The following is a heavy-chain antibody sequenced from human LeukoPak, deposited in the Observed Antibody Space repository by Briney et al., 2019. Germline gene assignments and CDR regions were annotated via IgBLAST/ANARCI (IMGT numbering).Heavy chain of an antibody. CDR1: GFTFSNAW. CDR2: IKSKTDGGTT. CDR3: TTDHRGPIGLVTLN. D-gene: IGHD3/OR15-3a*01. V-gene: IGHV3-15*07. J-gene: IGHJ4*02. Sequence: GGSLRLSCAASGFTFSNAWMNWVRQAPGKGLEWVGRIKSKTDGGTTDYAAPVKGRFTISRDDSKNTPYLQMNSLKTEDTAVYYCTTDHRGPIGLVTLNWGQGTLVTVSS.